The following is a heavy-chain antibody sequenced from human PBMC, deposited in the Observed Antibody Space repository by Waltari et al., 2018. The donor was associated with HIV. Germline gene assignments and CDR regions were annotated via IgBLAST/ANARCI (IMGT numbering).Heavy chain of an antibody. CDR3: ASEDFWSGPHN. V-gene: IGHV3-21*01. J-gene: IGHJ4*02. CDR2: ISSTSSFI. CDR1: GFIFNTFS. Sequence: EVQLVESGGGLVKPGGSLRLPCFVSGFIFNTFSMKWVRQAPGKGLEWVSSISSTSSFIYYADSVKGRFTISRDNGKNSLYLQINNLRVEDTAVYYCASEDFWSGPHNWGQGTLVTVSS. D-gene: IGHD3-3*01.